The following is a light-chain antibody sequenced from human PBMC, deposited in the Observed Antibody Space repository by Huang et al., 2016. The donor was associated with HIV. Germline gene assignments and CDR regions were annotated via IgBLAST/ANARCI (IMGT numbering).Light chain of an antibody. CDR3: QKYDSAPRT. CDR2: GAS. J-gene: IGKJ1*01. CDR1: HDISTF. Sequence: DIDMTQSPPSLSASIGDRVTLTCRASHDISTFLAWYQQKPGSPPKLLIYGASIVQSGVPSRFSGSGSGTDFTLTINSLQPEDVANYYCQKYDSAPRTFGQGTKVEVK. V-gene: IGKV1-27*01.